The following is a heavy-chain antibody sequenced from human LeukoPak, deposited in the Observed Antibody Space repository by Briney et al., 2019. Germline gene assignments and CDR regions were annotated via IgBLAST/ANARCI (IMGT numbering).Heavy chain of an antibody. CDR1: GYTFTGYY. D-gene: IGHD6-19*01. Sequence: ASVKVSCKASGYTFTGYYMHWVRQAPGQGLEWMGWINPNSGGTNYAQKFQGRATMTRDTSISTAYMELSRLRSDDTAVYYCARGLAVLKQDIAVAGTWGQGTLVTVSS. CDR2: INPNSGGT. CDR3: ARGLAVLKQDIAVAGT. V-gene: IGHV1-2*02. J-gene: IGHJ4*02.